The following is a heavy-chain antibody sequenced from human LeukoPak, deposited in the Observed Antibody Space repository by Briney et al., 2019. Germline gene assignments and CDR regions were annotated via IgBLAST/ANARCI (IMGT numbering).Heavy chain of an antibody. CDR2: ISSSGSTI. V-gene: IGHV3-11*04. D-gene: IGHD2-2*01. CDR1: GVSISGNY. J-gene: IGHJ4*02. Sequence: PSETLSLTCTVSGVSISGNYWSWIRQPPGKGLEWVSYISSSGSTIYYADSVKGRFTISRDNAKNSLYLEMNSLRAEDTAVYYCARESCSGTSCYLYDFWGQGTLVTVPS. CDR3: ARESCSGTSCYLYDF.